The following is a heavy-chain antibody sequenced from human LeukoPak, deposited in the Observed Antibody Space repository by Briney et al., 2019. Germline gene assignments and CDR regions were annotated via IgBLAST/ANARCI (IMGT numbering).Heavy chain of an antibody. CDR2: IYTSGST. D-gene: IGHD3-3*01. V-gene: IGHV4-4*07. J-gene: IGHJ4*02. CDR1: GGSISSYY. CDR3: ASSTLDYDFWSGYYTKPFDY. Sequence: PSETLSLTCTVSGGSISSYYWSWIRQPAGEGLEWIGRIYTSGSTNYNPSLKSRVTMSVDTSKNQFSLKLSSVTAADTAVYYCASSTLDYDFWSGYYTKPFDYWGQGTLVTVSS.